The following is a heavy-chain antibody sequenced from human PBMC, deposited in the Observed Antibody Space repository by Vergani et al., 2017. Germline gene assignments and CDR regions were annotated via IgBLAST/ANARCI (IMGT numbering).Heavy chain of an antibody. D-gene: IGHD5-18*01. CDR1: GFTFSSYS. CDR3: ARDNRGYSYGNPPEYXMDV. CDR2: ISSSSSTI. Sequence: EVQLVESGGGLVQPGGSLRLSCAASGFTFSSYSMNWVRQAPGKGLEWVSYISSSSSTIYYADSVKGRFTISRDNAKNSLYLQMNSLRDEDTAVYYCARDNRGYSYGNPPEYXMDVWGKGTTVTVSS. V-gene: IGHV3-48*02. J-gene: IGHJ6*03.